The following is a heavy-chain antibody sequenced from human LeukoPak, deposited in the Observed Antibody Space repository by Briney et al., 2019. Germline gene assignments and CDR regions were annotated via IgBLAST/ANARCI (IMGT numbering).Heavy chain of an antibody. J-gene: IGHJ4*02. V-gene: IGHV3-74*01. CDR2: ISTEGSST. D-gene: IGHD4-23*01. CDR3: ARVGGASDFDY. CDR1: GFTFSSYW. Sequence: GGSLRLSCAASGFTFSSYWMQWVRQAPGKGLVPVSCISTEGSSTSYAGSVKGRFTMSRDNAKNTLYLQMNSLRAEDTAVYYCARVGGASDFDYWGQGTLVTVSS.